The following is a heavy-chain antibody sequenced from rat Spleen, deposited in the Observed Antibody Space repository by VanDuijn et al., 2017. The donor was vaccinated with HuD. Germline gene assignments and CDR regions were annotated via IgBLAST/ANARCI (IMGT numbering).Heavy chain of an antibody. Sequence: EVQLVESGGGLVQPGRSLKLSCAASGFTFSDYYMAWVRQAPKKGLEWVASITKSGDGTYYRDSVKGRFTISRDNAKSTLYLQMDSLRSEDTATYYCARPSYGYPFAYWGQGSLVTVSS. J-gene: IGHJ3*01. CDR2: ITKSGDGT. CDR1: GFTFSDYY. CDR3: ARPSYGYPFAY. V-gene: IGHV5-7*01. D-gene: IGHD1-7*01.